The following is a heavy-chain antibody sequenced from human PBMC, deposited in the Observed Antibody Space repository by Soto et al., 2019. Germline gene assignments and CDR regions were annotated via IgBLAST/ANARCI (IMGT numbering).Heavy chain of an antibody. CDR3: AGAYARVVEGVTVGWFDP. J-gene: IGHJ5*02. Sequence: QVQLVQSGAEVKKPWASVKVSCKASGYTFSSYGISWVRQAPGQGLEWMGWISAYNGNTNYAQNFHGRVTVTTETSTTTAYMEVRRLRSDDTAVDYCAGAYARVVEGVTVGWFDPWGQGTLVTVSS. D-gene: IGHD2-15*01. CDR1: GYTFSSYG. CDR2: ISAYNGNT. V-gene: IGHV1-18*01.